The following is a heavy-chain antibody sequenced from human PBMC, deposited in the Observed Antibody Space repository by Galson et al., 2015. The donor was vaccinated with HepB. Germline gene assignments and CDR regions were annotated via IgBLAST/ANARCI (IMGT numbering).Heavy chain of an antibody. CDR1: GFTSSNYG. V-gene: IGHV3-23*01. D-gene: IGHD2/OR15-2a*01. CDR3: VRGTTAPDY. CDR2: ISRAGDTS. Sequence: SLRLSCAASGFTSSNYGMSWVRQAPGKGLECVAAISRAGDTSDYAESVKGRFTVSRDSSKSTLYLQMNGLRAEDTARYYCVRGTTAPDYWAQGTLVTVSS. J-gene: IGHJ4*02.